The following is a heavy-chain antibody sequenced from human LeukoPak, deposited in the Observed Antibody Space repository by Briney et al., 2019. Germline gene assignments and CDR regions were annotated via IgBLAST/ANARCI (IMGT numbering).Heavy chain of an antibody. J-gene: IGHJ4*02. CDR2: ISSSSSSI. CDR3: VKDYSGSGSIDY. V-gene: IGHV3-48*01. Sequence: GGSLRLSCAASGFPFSRYTMNWVRQAPGKGLEWVSYISSSSSSIYYADSVKGRFTISRDNAENSLYLQMNSLRAEDTALYYCVKDYSGSGSIDYWGQGTLVTVSS. CDR1: GFPFSRYT. D-gene: IGHD3-10*01.